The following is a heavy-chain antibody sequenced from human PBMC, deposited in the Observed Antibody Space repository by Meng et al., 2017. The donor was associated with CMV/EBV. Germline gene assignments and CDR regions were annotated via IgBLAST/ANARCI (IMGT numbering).Heavy chain of an antibody. CDR3: AADWHDYDFWSGSNYGMDV. CDR2: IVVGSGNT. D-gene: IGHD3-3*01. V-gene: IGHV1-58*01. Sequence: SVKVSCKASGFTFTSSAVQWVRQARGQRLEWIGWIVVGSGNTNYAQKFQERVTITRDMSTSTAYMELSSLRSEDTAVYYCAADWHDYDFWSGSNYGMDVWGQGTTVTVFS. CDR1: GFTFTSSA. J-gene: IGHJ6*02.